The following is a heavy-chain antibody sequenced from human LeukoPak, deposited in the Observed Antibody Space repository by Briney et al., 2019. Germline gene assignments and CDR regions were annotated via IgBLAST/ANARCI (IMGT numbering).Heavy chain of an antibody. D-gene: IGHD1-1*01. J-gene: IGHJ4*02. Sequence: QPGGSLRLSCAASGFTFSSYGMHWVRQAPGKGLEWVAVIWYDGSNKYYADSVKGRFTISRDNSKNTLYLQMNSLRAEDTAVYHCARDSVDFQLGYYFDYWGQGTLVTVSS. CDR3: ARDSVDFQLGYYFDY. V-gene: IGHV3-33*01. CDR1: GFTFSSYG. CDR2: IWYDGSNK.